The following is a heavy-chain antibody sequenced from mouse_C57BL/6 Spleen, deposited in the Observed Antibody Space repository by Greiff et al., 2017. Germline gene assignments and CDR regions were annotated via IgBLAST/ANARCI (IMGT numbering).Heavy chain of an antibody. V-gene: IGHV2-9-1*01. CDR2: IWTGGGT. J-gene: IGHJ3*01. CDR3: ARIYYGYETSWFAY. CDR1: GFSLTSYA. Sequence: VQLQQSGPGLVAPSQSLSIPCTVSGFSLTSYAISWVRQPPGKGLEWLGVIWTGGGTNYNSALKSRLSISKDNSKSQVFLKMNSLQTDDTARYYCARIYYGYETSWFAYWGQGTLVTVSA. D-gene: IGHD2-2*01.